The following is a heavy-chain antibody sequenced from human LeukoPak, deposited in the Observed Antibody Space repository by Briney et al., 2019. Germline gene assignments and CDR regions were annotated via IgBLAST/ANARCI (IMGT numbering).Heavy chain of an antibody. V-gene: IGHV3-11*04. Sequence: GGSLRLSCAASGFTFSDYYMSWIRQAPGKGLEWVSYISSSGSTIYYADSVKGRFTISRDNAKNSLYLQMNSLRAEDTAVYYCARDTMTTVVTPYDYWGQGILVTVPS. D-gene: IGHD4-23*01. CDR3: ARDTMTTVVTPYDY. CDR2: ISSSGSTI. J-gene: IGHJ4*02. CDR1: GFTFSDYY.